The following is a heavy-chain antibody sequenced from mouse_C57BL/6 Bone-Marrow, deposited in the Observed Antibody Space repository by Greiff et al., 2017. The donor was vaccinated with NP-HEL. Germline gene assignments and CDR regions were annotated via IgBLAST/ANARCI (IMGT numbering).Heavy chain of an antibody. J-gene: IGHJ2*01. CDR1: GYTFTDYN. Sequence: VQLKESGPELVKPGASVKMSCKASGYTFTDYNMHWVKQSHGKSLEWIGYINPNNGGTSYNQKFKGKATLTVNKSSSTAYMELRSLTSEDSAVYYCARYYEYDKGYWGQGTTLTVSS. CDR3: ARYYEYDKGY. CDR2: INPNNGGT. V-gene: IGHV1-22*01. D-gene: IGHD2-4*01.